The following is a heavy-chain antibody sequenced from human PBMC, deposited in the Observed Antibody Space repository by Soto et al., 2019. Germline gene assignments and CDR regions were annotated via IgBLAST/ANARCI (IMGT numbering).Heavy chain of an antibody. CDR1: GGSISSYY. D-gene: IGHD4-17*01. V-gene: IGHV4-59*08. CDR3: ARHPSSDYAFEI. Sequence: SETLSLTCTVSGGSISSYYWSWIRQPPGKGLEWIGYIYYSGSTNYNPSLKSRVTISVDTSKNQFSLKLSSVTAADTAVYYCARHPSSDYAFEIWGQGIMVTVSS. CDR2: IYYSGST. J-gene: IGHJ3*02.